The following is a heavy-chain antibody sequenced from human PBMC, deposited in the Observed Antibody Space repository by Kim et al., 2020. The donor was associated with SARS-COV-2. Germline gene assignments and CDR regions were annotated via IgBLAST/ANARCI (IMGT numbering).Heavy chain of an antibody. D-gene: IGHD6-19*01. J-gene: IGHJ4*02. Sequence: SYADSGKGRFTIARDNSKNTLYLQMNSLRAEDTAVYYCARGVAVAGIDYWGQGTLVTVSS. CDR3: ARGVAVAGIDY. V-gene: IGHV3-53*01.